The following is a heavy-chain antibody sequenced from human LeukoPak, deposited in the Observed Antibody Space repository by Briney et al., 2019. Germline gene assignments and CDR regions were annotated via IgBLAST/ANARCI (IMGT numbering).Heavy chain of an antibody. CDR3: ARTFGGRDDY. CDR2: IISILGTA. J-gene: IGHJ4*02. Sequence: SVKVSCKASGGTFSSYAVSWVRQAPGQGLEWMGGIISILGTANYAQKFQGRVTITADESTSTAYMELSSLRSEDTAVYYCARTFGGRDDYWGQGTLVTTSS. D-gene: IGHD3-16*01. V-gene: IGHV1-69*13. CDR1: GGTFSSYA.